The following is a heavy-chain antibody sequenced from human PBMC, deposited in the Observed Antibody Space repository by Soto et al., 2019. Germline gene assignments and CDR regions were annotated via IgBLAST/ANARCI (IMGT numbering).Heavy chain of an antibody. CDR1: GGSISIYY. CDR3: AREGLSRGFYFDY. D-gene: IGHD2-2*01. J-gene: IGHJ4*02. V-gene: IGHV4-59*01. Sequence: KPSETLSLTCTVSGGSISIYYWSWIRQPPGKGLEWIGYIYYSGSTNYNPSLKSRVTISVDTSKNQFSLKLSSVTAADTAVYYCAREGLSRGFYFDYWGQGTLVTVSS. CDR2: IYYSGST.